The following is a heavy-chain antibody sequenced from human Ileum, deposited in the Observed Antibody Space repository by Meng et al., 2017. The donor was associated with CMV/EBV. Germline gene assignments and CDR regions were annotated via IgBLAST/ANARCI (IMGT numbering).Heavy chain of an antibody. V-gene: IGHV4-4*07. J-gene: IGHJ4*02. CDR1: GDSITSFY. D-gene: IGHD3-16*01. Sequence: QVQLEASGPGLVQPSETLSLTCTVSGDSITSFYWSWIRQPAGKALEWIGRIYHGGSTNYNPSLKSRVTLSVDTSKNQFSMRLTSVTAADTAVYYCARGPGGFGDFNFDYWGQGTLVTVSS. CDR2: IYHGGST. CDR3: ARGPGGFGDFNFDY.